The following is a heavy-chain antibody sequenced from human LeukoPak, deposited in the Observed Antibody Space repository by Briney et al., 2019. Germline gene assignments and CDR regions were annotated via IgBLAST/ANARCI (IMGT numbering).Heavy chain of an antibody. Sequence: GRSLRLSCAASGFTFDDYAMHWVRQAPGKGLEWVSGISWNSGSIGYADSVKGRFTISRDNAKNSLYLQMNSLGAEDMALYYCAKDIFRYGFVFMGAFDIWGQGTMVTVSS. CDR2: ISWNSGSI. D-gene: IGHD2-21*01. CDR3: AKDIFRYGFVFMGAFDI. J-gene: IGHJ3*02. CDR1: GFTFDDYA. V-gene: IGHV3-9*03.